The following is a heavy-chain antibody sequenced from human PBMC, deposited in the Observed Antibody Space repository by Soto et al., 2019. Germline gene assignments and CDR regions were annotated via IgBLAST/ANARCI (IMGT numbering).Heavy chain of an antibody. V-gene: IGHV4-30-4*08. J-gene: IGHJ4*02. CDR3: SRADYDGSGWLGDY. CDR2: VYFTGTT. D-gene: IGHD3-22*01. Sequence: TLSLTCSVSGASLITGGNYLPWLRQRPGKGLEWIGYVYFTGTTYYNPSLKSRITISIDTSKQFSLTLSSVTAADTGVYYCSRADYDGSGWLGDYWGPGTPVTLSS. CDR1: GASLITGGNY.